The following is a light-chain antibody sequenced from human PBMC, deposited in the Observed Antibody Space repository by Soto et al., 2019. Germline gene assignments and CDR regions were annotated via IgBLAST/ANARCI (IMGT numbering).Light chain of an antibody. CDR2: GAS. Sequence: DIVLTQSPGTVSLSPGERSTLAFRSSQTVRSSSLAWYQQKPGQAPRLLIFGASTRAAGFPDRFSGSGSGTDFTLTISRLEPEDFAVYYCQQHGSSPITFGQGTRLEIK. CDR3: QQHGSSPIT. J-gene: IGKJ5*01. CDR1: QTVRSSS. V-gene: IGKV3-20*01.